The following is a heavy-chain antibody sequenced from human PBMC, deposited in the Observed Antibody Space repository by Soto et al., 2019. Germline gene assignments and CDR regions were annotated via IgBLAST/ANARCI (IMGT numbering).Heavy chain of an antibody. D-gene: IGHD1-26*01. CDR3: ATDILLGNSGSYPDAPDA. J-gene: IGHJ3*01. CDR2: ISWNNGNI. V-gene: IGHV3-9*01. Sequence: DVQLVESGGGLAQPGTSLRLSCAASGFTFDRHAMHWVRQAPGKGLVWVSGISWNNGNIAYAASVKGRFTISRDNAKISLYRQMERPRTQGTALHYSATDILLGNSGSYPDAPDAWGQGIMVT. CDR1: GFTFDRHA.